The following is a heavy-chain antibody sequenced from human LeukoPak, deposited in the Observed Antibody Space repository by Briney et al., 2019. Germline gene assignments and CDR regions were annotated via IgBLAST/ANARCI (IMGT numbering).Heavy chain of an antibody. Sequence: GGSLRLSCAASGFTFSSYAMSWVRQAPGKGLEWVSAISGSGGRTYYADSVKGGFTISRDNSRETLYMQMNSLRDEDTAVYYCAKGYYDYVWGSYYFDYWGQGTLVTVSS. V-gene: IGHV3-23*01. CDR2: ISGSGGRT. CDR1: GFTFSSYA. D-gene: IGHD3-16*01. J-gene: IGHJ4*02. CDR3: AKGYYDYVWGSYYFDY.